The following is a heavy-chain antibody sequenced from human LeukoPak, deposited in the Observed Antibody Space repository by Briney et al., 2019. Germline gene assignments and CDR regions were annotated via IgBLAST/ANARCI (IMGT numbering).Heavy chain of an antibody. CDR3: AKDGPPFYYGSGSYYNWFDP. D-gene: IGHD3-10*01. J-gene: IGHJ5*02. CDR2: ISWNSGSI. CDR1: GFTFDDYA. V-gene: IGHV3-9*01. Sequence: PGGSLRLSCAASGFTFDDYAMQWVRQAPGKGLEWVSGISWNSGSIGYADSVKGRFTISRDNAKNSLYLQMNSLRAEDTALYYCAKDGPPFYYGSGSYYNWFDPWGQGTLVTISS.